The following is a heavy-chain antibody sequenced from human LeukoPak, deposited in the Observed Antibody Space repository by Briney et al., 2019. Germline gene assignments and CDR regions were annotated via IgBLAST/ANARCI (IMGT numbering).Heavy chain of an antibody. V-gene: IGHV3-48*03. D-gene: IGHD2-15*01. J-gene: IGHJ4*02. CDR3: ARELRLPYFDY. CDR1: EFTFSSYE. Sequence: PGGSLRLSCAASEFTFSSYEMNWVRQAPGKGLEWVSYISSSGSTIYYADSVKGRFTVSRDNAKNSLYLQMNSLRAEDTAVYYCARELRLPYFDYWGQGTLVTVSS. CDR2: ISSSGSTI.